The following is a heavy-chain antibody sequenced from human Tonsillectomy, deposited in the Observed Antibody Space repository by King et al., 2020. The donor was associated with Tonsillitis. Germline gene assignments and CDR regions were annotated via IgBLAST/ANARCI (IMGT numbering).Heavy chain of an antibody. CDR2: IATYNGNT. CDR1: GYTFSSYG. D-gene: IGHD6-19*01. CDR3: AREDMQWLETQAIDY. J-gene: IGHJ4*02. Sequence: QLVQSGNEVKKPGASVKVSCRASGYTFSSYGISWVRQAPGQGLEWMGWIATYNGNTNYAQKLQGRVTMTTDTSTATAFMELRSLTSDDTAVYYCAREDMQWLETQAIDYWGQGTLVTVSS. V-gene: IGHV1-18*01.